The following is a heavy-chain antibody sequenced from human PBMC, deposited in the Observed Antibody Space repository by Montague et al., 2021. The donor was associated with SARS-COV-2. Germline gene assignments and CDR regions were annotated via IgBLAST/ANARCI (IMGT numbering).Heavy chain of an antibody. CDR1: GATISSDY. Sequence: SETLSLTCTVSGATISSDYWSWIRQSPGKGLEWIGYMSYGGSATXNPSLESRVAISRDTSKNQFSLTLIPATAADTAIYYCARTSDPSNFDSTGYYGAFDVWGQGTTVIVSS. J-gene: IGHJ3*01. CDR2: MSYGGSA. V-gene: IGHV4-59*01. CDR3: ARTSDPSNFDSTGYYGAFDV. D-gene: IGHD3-22*01.